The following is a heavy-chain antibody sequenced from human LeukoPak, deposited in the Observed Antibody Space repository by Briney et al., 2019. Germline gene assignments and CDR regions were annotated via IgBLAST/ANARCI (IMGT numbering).Heavy chain of an antibody. CDR2: IYPGDSDT. CDR1: GYSFTSYW. CDR3: ARHLSGSYAYDAFDI. Sequence: ESLKISCKGSGYSFTSYWIGWVRQMPGKGLEWMGIIYPGDSDTRYSPSFQGQVTISADKSISTAYLQWSSLKASDTAMYYCARHLSGSYAYDAFDIWGQGTMVTVSS. V-gene: IGHV5-51*01. J-gene: IGHJ3*02. D-gene: IGHD1-26*01.